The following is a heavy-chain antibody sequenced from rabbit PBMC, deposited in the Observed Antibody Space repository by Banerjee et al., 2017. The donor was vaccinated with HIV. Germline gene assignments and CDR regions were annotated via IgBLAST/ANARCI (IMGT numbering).Heavy chain of an antibody. CDR2: INVGGGGDT. CDR3: ARDQGHTYHGAGYASALDL. D-gene: IGHD6-1*01. J-gene: IGHJ4*01. CDR1: GFSFSDSYY. Sequence: QEQLVESGGGLVKPEGSLTLTCTASGFSFSDSYYMCWVRQAPGKGLEWIACINVGGGGDTYYASWAKGRFTISRTSSTTVTLQMTSLTAADTATYFCARDQGHTYHGAGYASALDLWGQGTLVTVS. V-gene: IGHV1S45*01.